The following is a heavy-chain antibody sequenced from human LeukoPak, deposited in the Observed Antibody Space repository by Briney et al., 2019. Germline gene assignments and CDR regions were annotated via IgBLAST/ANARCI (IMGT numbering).Heavy chain of an antibody. CDR2: ISWNSGSI. CDR3: ARDNYDFWSNYGMDV. J-gene: IGHJ6*02. Sequence: GGSLRLSCAASGFTFDDYAMHWVRQAPGKGLEWVSGISWNSGSIGYADSVKGRFTISRDNAKNSLYLQMNSLRAEDTAVYYCARDNYDFWSNYGMDVWGQGTTVTVSS. V-gene: IGHV3-9*01. CDR1: GFTFDDYA. D-gene: IGHD3-3*01.